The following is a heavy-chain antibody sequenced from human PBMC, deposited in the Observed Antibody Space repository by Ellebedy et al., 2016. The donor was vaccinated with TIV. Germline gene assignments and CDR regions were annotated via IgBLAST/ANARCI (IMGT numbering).Heavy chain of an antibody. D-gene: IGHD1-26*01. CDR2: INHSGST. Sequence: SETLSLXXTVSGDSISSYYWTWIRQPPGKGLEWIGEINHSGSTIYNPSLKTRVIISVDTSKNQFSLRLNSVTAADTAVYYCARGRGGTYSIPFDYWGQGIPVTVSS. V-gene: IGHV4-34*01. CDR1: GDSISSYY. J-gene: IGHJ4*02. CDR3: ARGRGGTYSIPFDY.